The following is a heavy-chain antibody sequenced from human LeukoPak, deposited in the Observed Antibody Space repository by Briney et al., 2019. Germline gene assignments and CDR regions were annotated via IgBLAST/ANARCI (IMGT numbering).Heavy chain of an antibody. CDR2: INHSGST. V-gene: IGHV4-34*08. CDR1: GFTFSDYY. D-gene: IGHD4-17*01. J-gene: IGHJ6*02. Sequence: PGGSLRLSCAASGFTFSDYYMSWIRQPPGKGLEWIGEINHSGSTNYNPSLKSRVTISVDTSKNQFSLKLSSVTAADTAVYYCAINPLPQPYDYGDSPFFYYGLDVWGQGTTVTVSS. CDR3: AINPLPQPYDYGDSPFFYYGLDV.